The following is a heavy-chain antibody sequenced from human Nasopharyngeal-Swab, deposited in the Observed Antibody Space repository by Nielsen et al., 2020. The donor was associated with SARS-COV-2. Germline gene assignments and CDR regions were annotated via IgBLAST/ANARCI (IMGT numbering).Heavy chain of an antibody. CDR1: GFPFSSYA. J-gene: IGHJ6*02. Sequence: GESLKISCSASGFPFSSYALSWVRQAPGKGLEWVSAISGSGGSTYYADSVKGRFTISRDNSKNTLYLQMNSLRAEDTAVYYCAKGHSSSWPDYYYYGMDVWGQGTTVTVSS. CDR3: AKGHSSSWPDYYYYGMDV. D-gene: IGHD6-13*01. V-gene: IGHV3-23*01. CDR2: ISGSGGST.